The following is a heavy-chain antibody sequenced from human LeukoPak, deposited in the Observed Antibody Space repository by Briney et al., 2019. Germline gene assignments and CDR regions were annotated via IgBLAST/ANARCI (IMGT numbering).Heavy chain of an antibody. V-gene: IGHV5-51*01. D-gene: IGHD3-10*01. CDR1: GYSFTSYW. CDR2: IYPGDSDT. CDR3: ARPRTYYYGSGSPDAFDI. J-gene: IGHJ3*02. Sequence: GESLKISCKGSGYSFTSYWIGWVRQMPGKGLEWMGIIYPGDSDTRYNPSFQGQVTISADKSISTAYLQWSSLKASDTAMYYCARPRTYYYGSGSPDAFDIWGQGTMVTVSS.